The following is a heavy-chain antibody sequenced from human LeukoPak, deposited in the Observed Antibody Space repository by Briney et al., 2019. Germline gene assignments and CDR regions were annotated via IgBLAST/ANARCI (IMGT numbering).Heavy chain of an antibody. J-gene: IGHJ6*02. CDR1: GFTFSSYA. D-gene: IGHD2-2*02. CDR2: ISGSGGST. V-gene: IGHV3-23*01. Sequence: SGGSLRLSCAASGFTFSSYAMSWVRQAPGKGLEWVSAISGSGGSTYYADSVKGRFTISRDNSKNTLYLQMNSLRAEDTAVYYCAKDARNGGVVVVPAAIGGMDVWGQGTTVTVSS. CDR3: AKDARNGGVVVVPAAIGGMDV.